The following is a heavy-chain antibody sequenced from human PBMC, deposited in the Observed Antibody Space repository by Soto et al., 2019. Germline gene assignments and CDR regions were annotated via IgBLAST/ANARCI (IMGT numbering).Heavy chain of an antibody. CDR1: GYSFTSYW. CDR2: IYPGDSDT. CDR3: ARHLRGYSYGRYYYYGMDV. D-gene: IGHD5-18*01. Sequence: PGESLKISCKGSGYSFTSYWIGWVRQMPGKGLEWMGIIYPGDSDTRYSPSFQGQVTISADKSISTAYLQWSSLKASDTAMYYCARHLRGYSYGRYYYYGMDVWGQGTTVTVSS. V-gene: IGHV5-51*01. J-gene: IGHJ6*02.